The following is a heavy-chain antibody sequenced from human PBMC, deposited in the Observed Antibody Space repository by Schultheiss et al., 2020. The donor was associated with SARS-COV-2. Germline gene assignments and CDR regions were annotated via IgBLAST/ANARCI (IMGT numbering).Heavy chain of an antibody. D-gene: IGHD3-9*01. V-gene: IGHV2-5*02. CDR3: ARVYYDILTGYLIDY. CDR1: GFSLTTTGVG. CDR2: IYWDDEK. Sequence: SGPTLVKPTQTLTLTCSFSGFSLTTTGVGVHWVRQPPGKALEWLALIYWDDEKRYSPSLESRLTITKDTSKNRVVLTMTNMDPVDTATYYCARVYYDILTGYLIDYWGQGTLVTVSS. J-gene: IGHJ4*02.